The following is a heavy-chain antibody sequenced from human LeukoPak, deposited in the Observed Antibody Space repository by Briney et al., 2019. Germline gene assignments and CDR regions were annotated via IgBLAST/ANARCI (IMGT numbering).Heavy chain of an antibody. D-gene: IGHD6-6*01. CDR1: GFTFSSYS. CDR3: ARDEYSSSFNWFDP. CDR2: ISSSSSYI. Sequence: GGSLRLSCAASGFTFSSYSMNWVRQAPGKGLEWVSSISSSSSYIYYADSVKGRFTISRDNTKNSLYLQMNSLRAEDTAVYYCARDEYSSSFNWFDPWGQGTLVTVSS. J-gene: IGHJ5*02. V-gene: IGHV3-21*01.